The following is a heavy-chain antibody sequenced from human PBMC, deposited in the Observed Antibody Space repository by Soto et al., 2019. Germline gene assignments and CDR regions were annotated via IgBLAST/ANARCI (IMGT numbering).Heavy chain of an antibody. CDR2: ISSSSSTI. CDR3: ARDWFGESDEYYYYYMDV. V-gene: IGHV3-48*01. Sequence: PGGSLRLSCAASGFTFSSYSMNWVRQAPGKGLEWVSYISSSSSTIYYADSVKGRFTISRDNAKNSLYLQMNSLRAEDTAVYYCARDWFGESDEYYYYYMDVWGNGTTVTVSS. D-gene: IGHD3-10*01. CDR1: GFTFSSYS. J-gene: IGHJ6*03.